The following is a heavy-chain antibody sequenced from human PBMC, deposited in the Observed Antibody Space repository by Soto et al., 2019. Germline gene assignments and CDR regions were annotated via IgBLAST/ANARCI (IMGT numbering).Heavy chain of an antibody. D-gene: IGHD3-10*01. CDR1: GGSMSSYY. CDR3: ARYGSGSSVWFDP. CDR2: IYYSGST. V-gene: IGHV4-59*01. Sequence: SETLSLTCTVSGGSMSSYYWSWIRQPPGKGLERIGYIYYSGSTIYNPSLKSRVTISVDTSKNQFSLKLSSVTAADTAVYYCARYGSGSSVWFDPWGQGTLVTVS. J-gene: IGHJ5*02.